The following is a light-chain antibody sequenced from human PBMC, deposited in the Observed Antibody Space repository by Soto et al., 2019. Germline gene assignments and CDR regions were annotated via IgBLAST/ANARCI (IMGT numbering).Light chain of an antibody. CDR3: LQYNSYSLT. CDR2: DAS. Sequence: DIQMTQSPSTLSASVGDKVTITCRASQSNSSWLAWYQQKPGKAPKLLVYDASSLESGVPSRFSGSGSGTEFTLTISSLQPDDFATYYXLQYNSYSLTIGGGTKVEIK. V-gene: IGKV1-5*01. J-gene: IGKJ4*01. CDR1: QSNSSW.